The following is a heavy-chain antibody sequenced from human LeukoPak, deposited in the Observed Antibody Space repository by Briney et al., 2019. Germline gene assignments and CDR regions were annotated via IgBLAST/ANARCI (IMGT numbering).Heavy chain of an antibody. CDR2: IYHSGST. V-gene: IGHV4-34*01. Sequence: SETLSLTCAVYGGSFSGYYWSWIRQPPGKGLEWIGSIYHSGSTYYNPSLKSRVTISVDTSKNQFSLKLSSVTAADTAVYYCARDWVEMATVDYWGQGTLVTVSS. D-gene: IGHD5-24*01. CDR1: GGSFSGYY. CDR3: ARDWVEMATVDY. J-gene: IGHJ4*02.